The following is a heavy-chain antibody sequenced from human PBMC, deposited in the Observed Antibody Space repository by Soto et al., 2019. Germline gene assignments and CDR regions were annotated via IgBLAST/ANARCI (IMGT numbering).Heavy chain of an antibody. CDR3: AKGWGYDSNDYYYAY. J-gene: IGHJ4*02. CDR1: GGTFSRHA. Sequence: QVQLVQSGAEVRKPGSSVKVSCKASGGTFSRHAISWVRQAPGQGLEWMGGIIPIFGTANPAQKFQGRVTIIADESTSTVYMELNSLRYEDTAMYYCAKGWGYDSNDYYYAYWGQGTLVIVSS. CDR2: IIPIFGTA. D-gene: IGHD3-22*01. V-gene: IGHV1-69*01.